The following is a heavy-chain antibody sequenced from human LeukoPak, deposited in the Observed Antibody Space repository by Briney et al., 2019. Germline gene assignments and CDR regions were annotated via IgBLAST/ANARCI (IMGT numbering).Heavy chain of an antibody. Sequence: GGSLRLSCAASGFTFSSYGMHWVRQAPGKGLEWVAVISYDGSNKYYADSVKGRFTISRDNSKNTLYLQMNSLRAEDTVVYYCAKDHSIAVWGQETLVTVSS. CDR1: GFTFSSYG. D-gene: IGHD2/OR15-2a*01. V-gene: IGHV3-30*18. CDR3: AKDHSIAV. CDR2: ISYDGSNK. J-gene: IGHJ4*02.